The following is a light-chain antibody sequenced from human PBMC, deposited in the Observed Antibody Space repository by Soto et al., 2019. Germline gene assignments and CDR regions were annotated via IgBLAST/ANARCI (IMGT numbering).Light chain of an antibody. CDR3: QHSYNTPRT. V-gene: IGKV1-39*01. J-gene: IGKJ1*01. Sequence: DIQVTQSPSSLSSSVGDRVTITCRARQSINNYLKWYQQKPGKAPKLLIYAASTLQNGVPSRFTDSGSGTEFTLTISSLHPEDFATYFGQHSYNTPRTVGQGTKMEIK. CDR2: AAS. CDR1: QSINNY.